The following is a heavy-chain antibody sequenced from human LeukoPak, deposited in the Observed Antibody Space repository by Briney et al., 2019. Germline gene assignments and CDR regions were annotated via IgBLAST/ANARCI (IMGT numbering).Heavy chain of an antibody. CDR3: ARGRGRRWLQVTRLHFDY. V-gene: IGHV4-34*01. Sequence: SETLSLTCAVYGGSFSGYYWSWIRQPPGKGLEWIGKINHSGSTNYNPSLKSRVTISVDTSKNQFSLKLSSVTAADTAVYYCARGRGRRWLQVTRLHFDYWGQGTLVTVSS. CDR1: GGSFSGYY. CDR2: INHSGST. D-gene: IGHD5-24*01. J-gene: IGHJ4*02.